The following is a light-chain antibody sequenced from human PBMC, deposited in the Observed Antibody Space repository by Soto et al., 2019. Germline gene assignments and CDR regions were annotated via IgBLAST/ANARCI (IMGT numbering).Light chain of an antibody. CDR1: SSDLGASNF. CDR3: SSYTSDSPWV. CDR2: EVN. J-gene: IGLJ3*02. V-gene: IGLV2-14*01. Sequence: QSVLTQPASVSGSPGQSITISCTGTSSDLGASNFVSWYQQHPGKAPKLIIYEVNNRPSGVSNRFSGSKSGNTASLTISGLQPEDEADYYCSSYTSDSPWVFGGGTKLTVL.